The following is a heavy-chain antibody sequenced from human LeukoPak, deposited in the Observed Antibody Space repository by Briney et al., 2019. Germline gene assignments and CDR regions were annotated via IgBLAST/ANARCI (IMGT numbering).Heavy chain of an antibody. Sequence: SETLSLTCTVSGGSISSYYWSWIRQPPGKGLEWIGYIYYSGSTNYNPSLKSRVTISVDTSKNQFSLKLSSVTAADTAVYYCARHNPQGAFDIWGQGTMVTVSS. J-gene: IGHJ3*02. CDR3: ARHNPQGAFDI. CDR2: IYYSGST. CDR1: GGSISSYY. V-gene: IGHV4-59*08.